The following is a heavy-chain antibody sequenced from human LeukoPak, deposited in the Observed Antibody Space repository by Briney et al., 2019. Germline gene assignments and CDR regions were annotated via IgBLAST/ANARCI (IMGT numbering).Heavy chain of an antibody. D-gene: IGHD5-18*01. CDR2: INPIFGTT. V-gene: IGHV1-69*05. J-gene: IGHJ3*02. Sequence: SVKVSCKASGGTFSPYAINWVRQAPRQGLEWMGGINPIFGTTNYAADFQGRVTISTDESTTTAYMEVSSLKSEDTAVYYCARGGYSLFDIWGQGTMVTVSS. CDR1: GGTFSPYA. CDR3: ARGGYSLFDI.